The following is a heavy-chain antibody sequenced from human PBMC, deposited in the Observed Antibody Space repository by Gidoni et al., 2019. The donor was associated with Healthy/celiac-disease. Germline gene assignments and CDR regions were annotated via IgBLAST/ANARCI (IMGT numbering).Heavy chain of an antibody. CDR3: ASLLLYYYYYMDV. V-gene: IGHV4-39*01. CDR2: IYYSGST. J-gene: IGHJ6*03. CDR1: GGSISSSSYY. Sequence: QLQLQESGPGLVKPSETLSLTCTVFGGSISSSSYYWGWIRQPPGKGLEWIGSIYYSGSTYYNPSLKSRVTISVDTSKNQFSLKLSSVTAADTAVYYCASLLLYYYYYMDVWGKGTTVTVSS.